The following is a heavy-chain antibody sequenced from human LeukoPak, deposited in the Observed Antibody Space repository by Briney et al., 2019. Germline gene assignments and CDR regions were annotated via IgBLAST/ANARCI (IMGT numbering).Heavy chain of an antibody. CDR2: VDVHGQGT. D-gene: IGHD2/OR15-2a*01. CDR1: GFTFSSYW. Sequence: PGGPLRLSCAASGFTFSSYWMHWVRQAPGKGPVWVSRVDVHGQGTAYADSVKGRFTISRDNAKNTLSLQMNSLSAEDTAVYYCARSNYDSTTFYYHLDLWGQGTLVTVSS. J-gene: IGHJ5*02. V-gene: IGHV3-74*01. CDR3: ARSNYDSTTFYYHLDL.